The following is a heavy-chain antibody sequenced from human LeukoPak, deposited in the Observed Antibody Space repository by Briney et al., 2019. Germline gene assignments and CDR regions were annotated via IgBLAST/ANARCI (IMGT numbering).Heavy chain of an antibody. V-gene: IGHV5-10-1*01. Sequence: GESLKISCKGSGYTFTSYWITWVRQMPGKGLEWMGRIDPSDSYADYSPSFQGHVTISADKSISTAYLRWSSLKASDTAMYYCARRPRSYGSGSYWVYWGQGTLVTVSS. CDR2: IDPSDSYA. D-gene: IGHD3-10*01. CDR3: ARRPRSYGSGSYWVY. J-gene: IGHJ4*02. CDR1: GYTFTSYW.